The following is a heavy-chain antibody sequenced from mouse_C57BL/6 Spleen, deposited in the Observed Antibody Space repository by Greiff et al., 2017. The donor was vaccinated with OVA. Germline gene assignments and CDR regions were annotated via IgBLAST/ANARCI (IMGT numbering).Heavy chain of an antibody. CDR3: ARRDGNYAYFDY. Sequence: VKLQESGPELVKPGASVKISCKASGYAFSSSWMNWVKQRPGKGLEWIGRIYPGDGDTNYNGKFKGKATLTADKSSSTAYMQLSSLTSEDSAVYVCARRDGNYAYFDYWGQGTTLTVSS. CDR1: GYAFSSSW. V-gene: IGHV1-82*01. D-gene: IGHD2-1*01. J-gene: IGHJ2*01. CDR2: IYPGDGDT.